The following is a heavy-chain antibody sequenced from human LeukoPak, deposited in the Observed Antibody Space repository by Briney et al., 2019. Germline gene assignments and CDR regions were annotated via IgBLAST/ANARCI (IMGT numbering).Heavy chain of an antibody. CDR3: ARDQGRWLVRTFDY. CDR2: INHSRST. CDR1: GGSFSGYY. J-gene: IGHJ4*02. D-gene: IGHD6-19*01. V-gene: IGHV4-34*01. Sequence: PSETPSLTCAVYGGSFSGYYWSWIRQPPGKGLEWIGEINHSRSTNYNPSLKSRVTISVDTSKNQFSLKLSSVTAADTAVYYCARDQGRWLVRTFDYWGQGTLVTVSS.